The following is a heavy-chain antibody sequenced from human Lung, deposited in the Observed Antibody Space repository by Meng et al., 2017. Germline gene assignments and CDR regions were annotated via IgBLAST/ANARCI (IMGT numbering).Heavy chain of an antibody. J-gene: IGHJ2*01. CDR1: VGSISSSNYY. CDR3: ARGQKGYFDL. CDR2: IYNSGST. Sequence: QLRVWSPGLVNPSQTLSLPCTLSVGSISSSNYYWSWIRQPPGKGLEWSGHIYNSGSTYYNPSLKSRITISVDTSKNQFSLKLSSVTAADTAVYYCARGQKGYFDLWGRGTLVTVSS. V-gene: IGHV4-30-4*01.